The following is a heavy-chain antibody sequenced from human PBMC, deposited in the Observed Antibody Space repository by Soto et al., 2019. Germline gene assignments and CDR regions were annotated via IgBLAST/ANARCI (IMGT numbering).Heavy chain of an antibody. D-gene: IGHD3-16*01. CDR2: INAGNGNT. CDR1: GGTFSSYT. Sequence: GVSVKVSCKASGGTFSSYTISWVRQAPGQRLEWMGWINAGNGNTKYSQKFQGRVTITRDTSASTAYMELSSLRSEDTAVYYCARAVGGPTSNLDYWGQGTLVTVSS. J-gene: IGHJ4*02. V-gene: IGHV1-3*01. CDR3: ARAVGGPTSNLDY.